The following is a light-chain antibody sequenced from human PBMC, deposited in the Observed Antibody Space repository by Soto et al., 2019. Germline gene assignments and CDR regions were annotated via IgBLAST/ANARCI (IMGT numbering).Light chain of an antibody. V-gene: IGKV3-15*01. CDR3: QQYSNWPPLT. J-gene: IGKJ1*01. CDR1: QSVSNN. Sequence: ILMTQSPATLSVSPGERATLSCRASQSVSNNFAWYQQKPGQAPSLLIYDAATRATGIPARFSGSGSGTEFTLTISGLQSEDFAVYYCQQYSNWPPLTFGQGTKVDIK. CDR2: DAA.